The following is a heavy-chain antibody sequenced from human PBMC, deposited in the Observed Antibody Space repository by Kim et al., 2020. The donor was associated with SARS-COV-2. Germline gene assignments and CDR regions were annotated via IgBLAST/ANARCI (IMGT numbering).Heavy chain of an antibody. V-gene: IGHV3-48*02. D-gene: IGHD1-26*01. CDR3: ARDYMLGGSYSFWDY. Sequence: GGSLRLSCAASGFTFSSYSMNWVRQAPGKGLEWVSYISSSSSTIYYADSVKGRFTISRDNAKNSLYLQMNSLRDEDTAVYYCARDYMLGGSYSFWDYWGQGTLVTVSS. J-gene: IGHJ4*02. CDR2: ISSSSSTI. CDR1: GFTFSSYS.